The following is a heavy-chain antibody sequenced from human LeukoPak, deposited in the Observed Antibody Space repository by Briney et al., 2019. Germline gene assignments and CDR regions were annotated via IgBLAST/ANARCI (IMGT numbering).Heavy chain of an antibody. CDR2: IYSGGST. Sequence: GGSLRLSCAASGFTVSSNYMSWVRQAPGKGLEWVSVIYSGGSTYYADSVKGRFTISRDNSKNTLYLQMNSLRAEDTAVYYCATCRMWELLYDAFDIWGQGTMVTVSS. J-gene: IGHJ3*02. CDR3: ATCRMWELLYDAFDI. D-gene: IGHD1-26*01. CDR1: GFTVSSNY. V-gene: IGHV3-66*01.